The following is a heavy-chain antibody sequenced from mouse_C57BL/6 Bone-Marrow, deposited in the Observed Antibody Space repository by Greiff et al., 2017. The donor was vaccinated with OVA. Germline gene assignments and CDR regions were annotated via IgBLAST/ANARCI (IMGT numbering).Heavy chain of an antibody. CDR1: GYTFTDHI. J-gene: IGHJ4*01. CDR3: ARRPPQRYYAMDY. V-gene: IGHV1-11*01. CDR2: IYPVSGET. Sequence: QVHVKQSGAELASPGASVTLSCKASGYTFTDHIMNWVKKRPGQGLEWIGRIYPVSGETNYNQKFMGKATFSVDRSSSTAYMQLNSLTSEDSAVYFCARRPPQRYYAMDYWGQGTSVTVSS.